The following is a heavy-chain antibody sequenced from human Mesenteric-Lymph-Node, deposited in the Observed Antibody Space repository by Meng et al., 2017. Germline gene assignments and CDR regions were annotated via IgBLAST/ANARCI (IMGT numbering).Heavy chain of an antibody. V-gene: IGHV3-21*01. Sequence: GESLKISCAASGFTFSSYSMNWVRQAPGKGLEWVSSISSSSSYIYYADSVKGRFTISRDNSKNTLYLQMNSLRAEDTAVYYCARDLHYYDSSGFFDYWGQGTLVTVSS. CDR2: ISSSSSYI. CDR3: ARDLHYYDSSGFFDY. D-gene: IGHD3-22*01. J-gene: IGHJ4*02. CDR1: GFTFSSYS.